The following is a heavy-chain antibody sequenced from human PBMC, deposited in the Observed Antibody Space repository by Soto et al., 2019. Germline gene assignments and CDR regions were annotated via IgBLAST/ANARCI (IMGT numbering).Heavy chain of an antibody. V-gene: IGHV4-31*02. J-gene: IGHJ4*02. CDR1: GGSISSGGYY. CDR2: IYYSGST. D-gene: IGHD6-13*01. Sequence: SGGSISSGGYYWSWIRQHPGKGLEWIGYIYYSGSTYYNPSLKSRVTISVDTSKNQFSLKLSSVTVADTAVYYCARDPIAAAGTDYWGQGTLVTVSS. CDR3: ARDPIAAAGTDY.